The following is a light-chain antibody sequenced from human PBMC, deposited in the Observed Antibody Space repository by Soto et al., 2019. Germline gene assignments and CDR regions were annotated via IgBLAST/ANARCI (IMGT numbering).Light chain of an antibody. V-gene: IGLV2-14*01. J-gene: IGLJ3*02. CDR1: SSDVGPYNY. CDR2: EVT. CDR3: SSYTTSSTLV. Sequence: QSVLTQPASVSGSPGQSITISCTGTSSDVGPYNYVSWYQHHPGKAPKLLIYEVTKRPSGVSNRFSGSKSGNTASLTISGLQAEDEADYYCSSYTTSSTLVFGGGTKVNVL.